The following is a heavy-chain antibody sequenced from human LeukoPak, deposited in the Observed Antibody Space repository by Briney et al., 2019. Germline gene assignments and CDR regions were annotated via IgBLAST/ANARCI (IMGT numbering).Heavy chain of an antibody. D-gene: IGHD3-10*01. Sequence: PSETLSLTCAVYGGSFSGYYWSWIRQPPGKGLGWIGEINHSGSTNYNPSLKSRVTISVDTSKNQFSLKLSSVTAADTAVYYCARLRPVAYYYGSGSYYGAYYYYMDVWGKGTTVTISS. CDR2: INHSGST. CDR3: ARLRPVAYYYGSGSYYGAYYYYMDV. V-gene: IGHV4-34*01. J-gene: IGHJ6*03. CDR1: GGSFSGYY.